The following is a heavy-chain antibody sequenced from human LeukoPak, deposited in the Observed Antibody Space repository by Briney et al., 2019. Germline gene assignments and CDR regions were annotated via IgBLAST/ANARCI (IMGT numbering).Heavy chain of an antibody. V-gene: IGHV3-73*01. J-gene: IGHJ4*02. CDR3: SRYVDTPLDC. D-gene: IGHD5-18*01. Sequence: GGSLRLSCAASGFTFSCSSIHWVRQASGKGLEWIGRIRSRANSYATADAASESGRFTISRTDSQNTAYLQMNSRKTEDAAVYYCSRYVDTPLDCRGQGALVTVSS. CDR2: IRSRANSYAT. CDR1: GFTFSCSS.